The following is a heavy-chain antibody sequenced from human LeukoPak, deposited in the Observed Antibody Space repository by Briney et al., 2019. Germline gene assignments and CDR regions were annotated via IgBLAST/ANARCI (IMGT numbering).Heavy chain of an antibody. CDR3: ARDPPTITLAGNGNDY. D-gene: IGHD6-19*01. CDR1: GFTFSSYW. J-gene: IGHJ4*02. V-gene: IGHV3-74*01. Sequence: GGSLRLSCAASGFTFSSYWMHWVRQAPGKGLMWVSRIDYDGINTNYADSVKGRFTISRDNAKKSLYLQMNSLRAEDTAVYYCARDPPTITLAGNGNDYWGQGTLVTVSS. CDR2: IDYDGINT.